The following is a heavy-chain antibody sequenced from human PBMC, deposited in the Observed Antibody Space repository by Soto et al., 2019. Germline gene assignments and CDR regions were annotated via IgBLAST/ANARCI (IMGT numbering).Heavy chain of an antibody. CDR1: GFTFSSYG. CDR2: IWYDGSNK. Sequence: QVQLVESGGGVVQPGRSLRLSCAASGFTFSSYGMHWVRQAPGKGLEWVAVIWYDGSNKYYADSVKGRFTISRDNSKNTLYLQMNSLRAEDTAVYYCARDGYGDYDKQAFDYWGQGTLVTVSS. V-gene: IGHV3-33*01. J-gene: IGHJ4*02. CDR3: ARDGYGDYDKQAFDY. D-gene: IGHD4-17*01.